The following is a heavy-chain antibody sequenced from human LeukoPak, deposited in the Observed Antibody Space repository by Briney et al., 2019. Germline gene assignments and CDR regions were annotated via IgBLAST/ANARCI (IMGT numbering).Heavy chain of an antibody. J-gene: IGHJ3*02. V-gene: IGHV4-39*07. CDR3: ARVISGIAVAGDAFDI. CDR1: GGSISSSSYY. CDR2: IYYSGST. D-gene: IGHD6-19*01. Sequence: SETLSLTCTVSGGSISSSSYYWGWIRQPPGKGLEWIGSIYYSGSTYYNPSPKSRVTISVDTSKNQFSLKLSSVTAADTAVYYCARVISGIAVAGDAFDIWGQGTMVTVSS.